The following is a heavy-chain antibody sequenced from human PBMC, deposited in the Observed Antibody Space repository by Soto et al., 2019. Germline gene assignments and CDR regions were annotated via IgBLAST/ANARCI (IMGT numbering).Heavy chain of an antibody. V-gene: IGHV1-18*01. CDR3: ARVQQLGGYFYYYMDV. CDR1: GYTFTNYG. Sequence: QVQLLQSGAEVKKPGASVKVSCKASGYTFTNYGITWVRQAPGQGLEWMGWISAYNGDTHYTQRLQGRVTMTTDTSTSTAYMELRGLRSDDTAVYYCARVQQLGGYFYYYMDVWGKGTTVTVSS. J-gene: IGHJ6*03. CDR2: ISAYNGDT. D-gene: IGHD6-13*01.